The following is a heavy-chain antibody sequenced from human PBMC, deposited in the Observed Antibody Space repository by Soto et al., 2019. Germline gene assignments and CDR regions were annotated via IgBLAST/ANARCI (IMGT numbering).Heavy chain of an antibody. CDR3: AGSQGGSSSLDIYYYYYYGMDV. J-gene: IGHJ6*02. V-gene: IGHV1-69*01. Sequence: QVQLVQSGAEVKKPGSSVKVSCKAPGGTFSSYAISWVRQAPGQGLEWMGGIIPIFGTANYAQKFQGRVTITADESTSTGYMELSSPRSEDTAVYYCAGSQGGSSSLDIYYYYYYGMDVWGQGTTVTVSS. CDR2: IIPIFGTA. CDR1: GGTFSSYA. D-gene: IGHD2-15*01.